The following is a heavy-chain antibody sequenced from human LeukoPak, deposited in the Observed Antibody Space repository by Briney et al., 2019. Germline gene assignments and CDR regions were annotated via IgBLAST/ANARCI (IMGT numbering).Heavy chain of an antibody. CDR2: IIPIFGTA. V-gene: IGHV1-69*05. D-gene: IGHD6-13*01. Sequence: SVKVSCKASGDTFSSYAFNWVRQAPGQGLEWMGGIIPIFGTANYAQRFQGRVTITTDESTTTASMELSSLRSDDTAVYYCARDLGSGIAEPFDHWGQGTLVTVSS. CDR1: GDTFSSYA. J-gene: IGHJ4*02. CDR3: ARDLGSGIAEPFDH.